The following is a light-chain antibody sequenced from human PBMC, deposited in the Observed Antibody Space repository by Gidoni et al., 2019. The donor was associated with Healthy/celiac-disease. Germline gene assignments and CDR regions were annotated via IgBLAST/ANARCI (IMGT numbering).Light chain of an antibody. V-gene: IGKV4-1*01. J-gene: IGKJ2*01. CDR1: QSVLYSSNNKNY. Sequence: DIVMNQYPDYLAVSLGERATINCKSSQSVLYSSNNKNYLAWYQQKPGQPPKLLIYWASTRESGVPDLFSGSGSGTDFTFTISSLQAEDVAVYYCQQYYSTPYTFGQGTKLEIK. CDR2: WAS. CDR3: QQYYSTPYT.